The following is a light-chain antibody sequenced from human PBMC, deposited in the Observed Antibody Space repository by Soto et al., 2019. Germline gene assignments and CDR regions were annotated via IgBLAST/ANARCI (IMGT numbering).Light chain of an antibody. Sequence: SYELTQPPSVSVAPGQTARITCGGNNIGSKSVHWYQQKPGQAPVLVVYDDSDRPSGILERFSGSNSGNTATLTISRVEAGDEADYYCQVWDSSSDQEVFGGGTKVTVL. CDR2: DDS. CDR3: QVWDSSSDQEV. CDR1: NIGSKS. V-gene: IGLV3-21*02. J-gene: IGLJ3*02.